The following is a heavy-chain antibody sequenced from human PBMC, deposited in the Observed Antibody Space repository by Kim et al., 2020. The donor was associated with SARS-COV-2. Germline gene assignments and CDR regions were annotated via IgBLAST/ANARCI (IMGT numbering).Heavy chain of an antibody. Sequence: GGSLRLSCAASGFTFSDHYMDWVRQAPGKGLEGVGRIRNKANSYTTEYAASVKGRFTISRDDSKNSLYLQMNSLKTEDTAVYYCTREDCSSRGQRLCFWYFDLWGRGTLVTVSS. CDR2: IRNKANSYTT. CDR1: GFTFSDHY. D-gene: IGHD2-2*01. CDR3: TREDCSSRGQRLCFWYFDL. J-gene: IGHJ2*01. V-gene: IGHV3-72*01.